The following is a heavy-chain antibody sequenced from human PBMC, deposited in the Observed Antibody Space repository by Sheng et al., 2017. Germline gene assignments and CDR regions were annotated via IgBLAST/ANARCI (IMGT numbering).Heavy chain of an antibody. D-gene: IGHD2-21*02. CDR3: ASLAPFVVVTAEPFDY. CDR2: ISSSSSYI. V-gene: IGHV3-21*01. CDR1: GFTFSSYS. J-gene: IGHJ4*02. Sequence: EVQLVESGGGLVKPGGSLRLSCAASGFTFSSYSMNWVRQAPGKGLEWVSSISSSSSYIYYADSVKGRFTISRDNAKNSLYLQMNSLRAEDTAVYYCASLAPFVVVTAEPFDYWGQGTLVTVSS.